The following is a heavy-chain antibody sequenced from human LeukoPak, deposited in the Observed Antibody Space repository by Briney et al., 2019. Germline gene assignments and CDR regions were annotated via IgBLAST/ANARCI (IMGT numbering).Heavy chain of an antibody. CDR3: ARVNQDYYSSGWNPDY. D-gene: IGHD6-19*01. CDR1: GYTFTSYG. Sequence: GASVKVSCKASGYTFTSYGISWVRQAPGQGLEWMGWISAYNGNTNYAQKLQGRVTMTTDTSTSTAYMELRSLRSDDTAVYYCARVNQDYYSSGWNPDYWGQGTLVTVSS. J-gene: IGHJ4*02. V-gene: IGHV1-18*01. CDR2: ISAYNGNT.